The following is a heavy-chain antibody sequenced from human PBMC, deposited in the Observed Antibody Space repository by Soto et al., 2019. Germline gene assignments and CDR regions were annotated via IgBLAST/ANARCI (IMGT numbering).Heavy chain of an antibody. V-gene: IGHV3-30-3*01. CDR2: ISYDGSNK. CDR3: AREGYNGRRGGYYSYGMDV. Sequence: QVQLVESGGGVVQPGRSLRLSCAASGFTFSSYAMHWVRQAPGKGLEWVAVISYDGSNKYYADSVKGRFTISRDNSKNTLYLKMTSLRAEDTAVYYGAREGYNGRRGGYYSYGMDVWGQGTTVTVSS. CDR1: GFTFSSYA. D-gene: IGHD3-10*01. J-gene: IGHJ6*02.